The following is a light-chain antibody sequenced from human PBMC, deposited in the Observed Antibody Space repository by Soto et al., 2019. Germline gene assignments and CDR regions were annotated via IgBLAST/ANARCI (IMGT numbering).Light chain of an antibody. J-gene: IGLJ3*02. V-gene: IGLV1-40*01. CDR3: QSYDISLSGWV. CDR2: GNS. CDR1: SSNIGAGYD. Sequence: QSVLTQPPSVSGAPGQRVTISCTGSSSNIGAGYDVHWYQQLPGTAPKLLIYGNSNRPSGVPDRFSGSKSGTSASLAITGLQAEDEADYYCQSYDISLSGWVFGGGTTLTVL.